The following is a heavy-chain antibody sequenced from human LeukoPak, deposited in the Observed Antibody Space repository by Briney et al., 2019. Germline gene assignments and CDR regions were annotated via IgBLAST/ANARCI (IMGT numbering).Heavy chain of an antibody. V-gene: IGHV3-53*01. CDR3: ARGVEPLAAHTVAY. CDR2: LYSDGNT. J-gene: IGHJ4*02. D-gene: IGHD1-14*01. Sequence: GGSLRPSCAASGFTVITNDMTWVGQDPGKGLEWVSVLYSDGNTKYADSVQGRFTISRDNSKNTLYLEMNSLSPDDTAVYYCARGVEPLAAHTVAYWGQVTLVTVSS. CDR1: GFTVITND.